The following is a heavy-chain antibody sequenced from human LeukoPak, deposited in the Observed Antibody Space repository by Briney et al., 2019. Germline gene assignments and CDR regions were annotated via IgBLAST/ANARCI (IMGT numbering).Heavy chain of an antibody. Sequence: GGSRRLSCAASGFTFSSFAMTWVRRAPGKGLEWVSSIIGTGVSTFYADSVKGRFTISRDNYKNTLYLQTNSLRAEDTAVYYCAKGKAYNNLDWFDPWGQGTLVTVSS. CDR2: IIGTGVST. CDR1: GFTFSSFA. D-gene: IGHD4-11*01. J-gene: IGHJ5*02. V-gene: IGHV3-23*01. CDR3: AKGKAYNNLDWFDP.